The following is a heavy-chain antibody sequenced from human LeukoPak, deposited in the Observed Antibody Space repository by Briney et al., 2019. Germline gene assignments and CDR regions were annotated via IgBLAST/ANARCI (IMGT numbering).Heavy chain of an antibody. D-gene: IGHD2-2*03. J-gene: IGHJ5*02. CDR1: GGSISSYY. CDR2: SYTSGST. CDR3: ARDSGYCSSTSCSPANWFDP. V-gene: IGHV4-4*07. Sequence: SETLSLTCTVSGGSISSYYWSWIRQPAGKGLEWIGRSYTSGSTNYNPSLKSRVTMSVDTSKNQFSLKLSSVTAADTAVYYCARDSGYCSSTSCSPANWFDPWGQGTLVTVSS.